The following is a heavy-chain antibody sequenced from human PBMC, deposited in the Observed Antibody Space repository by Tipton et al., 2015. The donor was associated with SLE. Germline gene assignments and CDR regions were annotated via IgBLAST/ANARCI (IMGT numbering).Heavy chain of an antibody. CDR3: ARDVYSSSWYFDY. Sequence: QLVQSGAEVKYPGESLKISCKGFGYSFSNYWIGWVRQAPGQGLEWMGWISAYNGNTNYAQKLQGRVTMTTDTSTSTAYMELRSLRSDDTAVYYCARDVYSSSWYFDYWGQGTLVTVSS. D-gene: IGHD6-13*01. V-gene: IGHV1-18*04. CDR2: ISAYNGNT. J-gene: IGHJ4*02. CDR1: GYSFSNYW.